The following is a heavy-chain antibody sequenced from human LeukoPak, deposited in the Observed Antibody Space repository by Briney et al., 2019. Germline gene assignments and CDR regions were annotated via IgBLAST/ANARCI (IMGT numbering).Heavy chain of an antibody. V-gene: IGHV3-23*01. J-gene: IGHJ4*02. Sequence: GGSLRLSCAASGFTFGTYGMSWVRQAPGKGLEWVSAISGGGDTTYYADSVKGRFTISRDNSKNTLYLQMNSLRAEDTAVYYCARDRGAWGQGTLVTVSS. CDR2: ISGGGDTT. D-gene: IGHD5-24*01. CDR1: GFTFGTYG. CDR3: ARDRGA.